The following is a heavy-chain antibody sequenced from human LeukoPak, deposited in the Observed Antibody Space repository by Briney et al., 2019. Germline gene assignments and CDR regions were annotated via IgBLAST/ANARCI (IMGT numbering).Heavy chain of an antibody. V-gene: IGHV4-31*03. D-gene: IGHD3-10*01. J-gene: IGHJ4*02. CDR3: ARGYYGSGYD. CDR1: GGSISSGGYY. CDR2: IYYSGST. Sequence: SETLSLTCTVSGGSISSGGYYWSWIRQHPGTGLEWIGYIYYSGSTHYNPSLKSRVTISGDTSKNQFSLNLSSVSAADTAVYYCARGYYGSGYDWGQGTLVTVSS.